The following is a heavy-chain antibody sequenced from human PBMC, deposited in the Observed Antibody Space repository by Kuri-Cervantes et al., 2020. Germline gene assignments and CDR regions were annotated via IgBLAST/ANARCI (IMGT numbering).Heavy chain of an antibody. CDR3: AKAGLMITLGGNGEAFDV. V-gene: IGHV3-11*01. Sequence: GGSLRLSCAASGFIFSDYYMSWIRQTPGKGLEWVSYITSSGSTIYYADSVKGRFTISRDNSKNTLYLQMNSLRADDTAMYYCAKAGLMITLGGNGEAFDVWGQGTMVTVSS. CDR2: ITSSGSTI. CDR1: GFIFSDYY. D-gene: IGHD3-16*01. J-gene: IGHJ3*01.